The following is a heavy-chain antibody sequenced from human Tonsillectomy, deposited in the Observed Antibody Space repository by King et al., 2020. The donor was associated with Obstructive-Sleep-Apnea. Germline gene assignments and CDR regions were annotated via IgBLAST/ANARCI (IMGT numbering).Heavy chain of an antibody. CDR2: IRYDGSNK. V-gene: IGHV3-30*02. CDR3: AKDLRYYDSSGIPKGAAFDI. Sequence: VQLVESGGGVVQPGRSLRLSCAASGFTFSSYGMHWVRQAPGKGLEWVAFIRYDGSNKYYADSVKGRFTISRDNSKNTLYLQMNSLRAEDTAVYYCAKDLRYYDSSGIPKGAAFDIWGQGTMVTVSS. D-gene: IGHD3-22*01. CDR1: GFTFSSYG. J-gene: IGHJ3*02.